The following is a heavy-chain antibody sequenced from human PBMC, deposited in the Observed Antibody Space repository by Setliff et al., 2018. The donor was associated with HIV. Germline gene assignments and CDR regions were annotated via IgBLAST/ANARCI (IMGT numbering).Heavy chain of an antibody. Sequence: PGGSLRLSCAASGFTFSSYATSWVRQAPGKGLEWVSAISGSGGSTYYADSMKGRFTISRDNAKNSLYLQMNSLRAEDTAVYFCARPTNIDTLYYGSQSFYMYYYGMDVWGQGTTVTVSS. CDR3: ARPTNIDTLYYGSQSFYMYYYGMDV. J-gene: IGHJ6*02. V-gene: IGHV3-23*01. CDR1: GFTFSSYA. CDR2: ISGSGGST. D-gene: IGHD3-10*01.